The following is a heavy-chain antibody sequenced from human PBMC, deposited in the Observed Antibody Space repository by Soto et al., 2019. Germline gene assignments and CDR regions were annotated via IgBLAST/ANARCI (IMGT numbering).Heavy chain of an antibody. CDR1: GFSLSNARMG. Sequence: SGPTLVNPTETLTLTSTVSGFSLSNARMGVSWIRQPPGKALEWLAHIFSNDEKSYSTSLKSRLTISKDTSKSQVVLTMTNMDPVDTATYYCARTSSIVVVPAASWFDPWGQGTLVTVSS. CDR2: IFSNDEK. J-gene: IGHJ5*02. D-gene: IGHD2-2*01. V-gene: IGHV2-26*01. CDR3: ARTSSIVVVPAASWFDP.